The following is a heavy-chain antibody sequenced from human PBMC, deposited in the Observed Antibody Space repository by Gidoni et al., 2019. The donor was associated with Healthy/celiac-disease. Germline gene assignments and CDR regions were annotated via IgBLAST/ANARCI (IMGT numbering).Heavy chain of an antibody. CDR1: GGSTTSSSYY. J-gene: IGHJ3*02. V-gene: IGHV4-39*01. D-gene: IGHD3-3*01. CDR2: IYYSGST. Sequence: QLHLQESGPGLVKPSATPSLTFTVSGGSTTSSSYYWGWLRQPPGKGLEWIGSIYYSGSTYHNPSLKSRVTISVDTSKNQFSLKLSSVTAADTAVYYCASPRPGVLRPPTVAFDIWGQGTMVTVSS. CDR3: ASPRPGVLRPPTVAFDI.